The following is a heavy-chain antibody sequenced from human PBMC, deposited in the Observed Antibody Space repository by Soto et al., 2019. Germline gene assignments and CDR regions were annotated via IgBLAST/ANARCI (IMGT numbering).Heavy chain of an antibody. D-gene: IGHD3-3*01. CDR1: GFTFSSYE. Sequence: EVQLVESGGGLVQPGGSLRLSCAASGFTFSSYEMNWVRQAPGKGLEWVSYISSSGSTIYYADSVKGRFTISRDNAKNSLYLQMNSLRAEDTAVYYCARGALFTIFGVVAPDLDVWGQGTTVTVSS. CDR2: ISSSGSTI. V-gene: IGHV3-48*03. J-gene: IGHJ6*02. CDR3: ARGALFTIFGVVAPDLDV.